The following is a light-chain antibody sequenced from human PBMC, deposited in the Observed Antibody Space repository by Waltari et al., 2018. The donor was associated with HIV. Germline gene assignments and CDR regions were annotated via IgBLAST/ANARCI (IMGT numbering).Light chain of an antibody. CDR1: NSNIGSNS. CDR2: CSN. CDR3: AAWDDSRNAHVV. V-gene: IGLV1-44*01. J-gene: IGLJ2*01. Sequence: QSVLTQPPSASGTPGQRVTISCSGSNSNIGSNSVNWSQQLPGAAPKLLIDCSNQRPLGVPYRFSGSKSGTSASLAISGLQSEDEADYYCAAWDDSRNAHVVFGGGTKLTVL.